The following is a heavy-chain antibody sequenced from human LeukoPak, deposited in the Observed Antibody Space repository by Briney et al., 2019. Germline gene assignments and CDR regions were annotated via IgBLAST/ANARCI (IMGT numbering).Heavy chain of an antibody. Sequence: GGSLRLSCVASGFTFGDYAMHWVRQAPGKGLEWVSGINWNGGSIGYADSVKGRFTISRDSAKNSLYLQMTSLRAEDTALYYCAKDGGESRDYYFEYWGQGTLVTVSS. D-gene: IGHD2-21*01. V-gene: IGHV3-9*01. CDR2: INWNGGSI. CDR3: AKDGGESRDYYFEY. CDR1: GFTFGDYA. J-gene: IGHJ4*02.